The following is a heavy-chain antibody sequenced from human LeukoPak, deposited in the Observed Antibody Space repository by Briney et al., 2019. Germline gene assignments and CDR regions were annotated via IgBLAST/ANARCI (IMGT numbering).Heavy chain of an antibody. J-gene: IGHJ4*02. Sequence: GGSLRLSCAASGFTFSSYSMNWVRQAPGKGLEWVSSISSSSSYIYYADSVKGRFTISRDNAKNSLYLQMNSLRAEDTAVYYCAKPRSPHYDSSPLDYWGQGTLVTVSS. V-gene: IGHV3-21*01. CDR2: ISSSSSYI. D-gene: IGHD3-22*01. CDR3: AKPRSPHYDSSPLDY. CDR1: GFTFSSYS.